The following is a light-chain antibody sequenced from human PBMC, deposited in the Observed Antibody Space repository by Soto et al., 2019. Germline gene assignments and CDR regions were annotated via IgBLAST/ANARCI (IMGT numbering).Light chain of an antibody. CDR1: QSVSSSY. V-gene: IGKV3-20*01. Sequence: EIVLTQSPGTLSLSPGERATLSCRASQSVSSSYLAWYQQKPGQAPRLLIYGASSRATGIPDRFSGSGSGTDLTLTISKQESEDFAVYSYQQYGSLYYTFGQENKLEIK. CDR2: GAS. CDR3: QQYGSLYYT. J-gene: IGKJ2*01.